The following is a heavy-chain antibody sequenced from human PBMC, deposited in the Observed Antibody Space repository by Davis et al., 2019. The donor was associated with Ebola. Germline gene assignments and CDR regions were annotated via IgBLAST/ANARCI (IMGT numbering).Heavy chain of an antibody. V-gene: IGHV4-31*03. D-gene: IGHD4-17*01. J-gene: IGHJ1*01. CDR2: IYYSGST. CDR1: GGSISSGGYY. Sequence: SETLSLTCTVSGGSISSGGYYWSWIRPHPGKGLEWIGFIYYSGSTYYNPSLKGRVIISVDTSKNQFSLKLSSVTAADTAVYYCASPGDYVRYFRHWGHGTPVTVSS. CDR3: ASPGDYVRYFRH.